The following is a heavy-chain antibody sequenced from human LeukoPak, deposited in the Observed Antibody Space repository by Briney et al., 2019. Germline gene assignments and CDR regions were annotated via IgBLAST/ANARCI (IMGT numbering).Heavy chain of an antibody. CDR3: ARVIYASGSYYPDY. D-gene: IGHD3-10*01. CDR1: GASISSYY. Sequence: PSETLSLTCTVSGASISSYYWSWIRQPAGKALEWIGRIYVTGSTTYNPSLESRVTMSLDTSKNHFSLKLRSVTAADTAVHYCARVIYASGSYYPDYWGQGTLVTVSS. J-gene: IGHJ4*02. V-gene: IGHV4-4*07. CDR2: IYVTGST.